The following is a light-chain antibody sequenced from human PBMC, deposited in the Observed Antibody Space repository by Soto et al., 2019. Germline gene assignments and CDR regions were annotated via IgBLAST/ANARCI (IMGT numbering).Light chain of an antibody. CDR3: SSYTSSSTLVV. CDR1: MRDVGAYNY. V-gene: IGLV2-14*01. CDR2: EVS. J-gene: IGLJ2*01. Sequence: QSALTQPASVSGSAGQSITISCSGTMRDVGAYNYVSWYQQHPGKAPKLMIYEVSNRPSGVSNRFSGSKSGNTASLTISGLQAEDEADYYCSSYTSSSTLVVFGGGTKLTVL.